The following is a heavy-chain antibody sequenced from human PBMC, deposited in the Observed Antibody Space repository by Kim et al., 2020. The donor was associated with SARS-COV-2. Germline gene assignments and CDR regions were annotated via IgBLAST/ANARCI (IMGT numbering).Heavy chain of an antibody. CDR2: INPNSGGT. D-gene: IGHD2-2*01. CDR1: GYTFTGYY. Sequence: ASVKVSCKASGYTFTGYYMHWVRQAPGQGLEWMGWINPNSGGTNYAQKFQGRVTMTRDTSISTAYMELSRLRSDDTAVYYCARDRAYCSSTSCPLDYWGQGTLVTVSS. J-gene: IGHJ4*02. CDR3: ARDRAYCSSTSCPLDY. V-gene: IGHV1-2*02.